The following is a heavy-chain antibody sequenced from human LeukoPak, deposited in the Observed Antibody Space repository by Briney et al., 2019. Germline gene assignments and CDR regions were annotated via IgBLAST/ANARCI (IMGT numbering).Heavy chain of an antibody. CDR1: GFTFSSYA. V-gene: IGHV3-23*01. D-gene: IGHD5-24*01. Sequence: GGSLRLSCAASGFTFSSYAMSWVRQAPGKGLEWVSAISGSGDTTYYADSVKGRFTISRDNSKNTLYLHMNSLRAEDTAVYYCAKVSRTDGYNYFDCWGQGTLVTVSS. CDR2: ISGSGDTT. J-gene: IGHJ4*02. CDR3: AKVSRTDGYNYFDC.